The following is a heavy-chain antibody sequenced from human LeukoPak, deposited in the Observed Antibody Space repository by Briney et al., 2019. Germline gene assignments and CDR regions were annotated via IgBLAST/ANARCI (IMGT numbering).Heavy chain of an antibody. Sequence: SETLSLTCTVSGGSISSYYWSWIRQPPGKGLEWIGYIYYSGSTNYNPSLKSGVTISVDTSKNQFALKLSSVTAADTAVYHCARHRCSGGSCYPMNWFDPWGQGTLVTVSS. V-gene: IGHV4-59*01. CDR2: IYYSGST. CDR3: ARHRCSGGSCYPMNWFDP. J-gene: IGHJ5*02. D-gene: IGHD2-15*01. CDR1: GGSISSYY.